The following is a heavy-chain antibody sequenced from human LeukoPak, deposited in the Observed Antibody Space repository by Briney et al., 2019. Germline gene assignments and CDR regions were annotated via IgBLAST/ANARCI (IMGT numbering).Heavy chain of an antibody. CDR1: GFPFSRYD. V-gene: IGHV3-23*01. CDR2: ISGSGGST. Sequence: GGSLRLSCAASGFPFSRYDMRWVRQAPGKGLEWVSAISGSGGSTYYADPVKGRFTISRDNSKNTLYLQMNSLRAEDTAVYYCAKDRWESSDWGFLDYWGQGTLVTVSS. CDR3: AKDRWESSDWGFLDY. D-gene: IGHD6-19*01. J-gene: IGHJ4*02.